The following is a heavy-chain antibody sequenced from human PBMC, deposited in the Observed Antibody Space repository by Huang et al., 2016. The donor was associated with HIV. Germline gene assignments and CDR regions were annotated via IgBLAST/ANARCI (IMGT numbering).Heavy chain of an antibody. D-gene: IGHD2-15*01. Sequence: QVQLQESGPGLVKPSETLSLTCTVSGGPISSHYWGWIRQPPGKGLEWIGNIYYSGSTNYNASLKSRVTISIDTSKAQFFLKVTSVSSADTAVYYCARVVAASAFEIWGQGTMITVSS. J-gene: IGHJ3*02. CDR1: GGPISSHY. V-gene: IGHV4-59*11. CDR3: ARVVAASAFEI. CDR2: IYYSGST.